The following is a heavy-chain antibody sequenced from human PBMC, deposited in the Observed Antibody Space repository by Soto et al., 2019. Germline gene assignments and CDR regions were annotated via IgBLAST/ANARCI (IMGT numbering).Heavy chain of an antibody. J-gene: IGHJ4*02. V-gene: IGHV4-4*02. CDR1: GGSISSSNW. CDR3: ASTPRSSSWPDY. D-gene: IGHD6-13*01. CDR2: IYHSGST. Sequence: QVQLQESGPGLVKPSGTLSLTCAVSGGSISSSNWWSWVRQPPGKGLEWIGEIYHSGSTNYNPSLKSRXXIXVXXSKNQFSLKLSSVTAADTAVYYCASTPRSSSWPDYWGQGTLVTVSS.